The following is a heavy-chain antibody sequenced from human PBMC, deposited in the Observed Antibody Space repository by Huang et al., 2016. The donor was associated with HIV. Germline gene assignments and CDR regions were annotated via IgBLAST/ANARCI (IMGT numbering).Heavy chain of an antibody. D-gene: IGHD6-13*01. CDR3: AKADSGAAAGSLVDY. CDR1: GVTFCSYA. J-gene: IGHJ4*02. CDR2: ITGRGSSS. Sequence: EVQLLESGGGLVQPWGSLRLSCAASGVTFCSYAMSWFRQAPGKGVEWVARITGRGSSSYYSDSVKGRFTISIDNAKNSLYRQMNSLRAEDTAIYYCAKADSGAAAGSLVDYWGQGTLVTVSS. V-gene: IGHV3-23*01.